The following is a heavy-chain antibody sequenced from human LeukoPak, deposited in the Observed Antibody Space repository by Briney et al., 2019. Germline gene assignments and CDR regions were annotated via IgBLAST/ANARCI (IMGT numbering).Heavy chain of an antibody. Sequence: GGSLRLSCAASGFTFNSYSMNWVRQAPGKGLEWVSSITSSSSYIYYADSVKGRFTISRDNAKNSLYLQMNSLRAEDTAVYYCARGGQGTQDYWGQGTLVTVSS. V-gene: IGHV3-21*01. J-gene: IGHJ4*02. CDR3: ARGGQGTQDY. CDR1: GFTFNSYS. CDR2: ITSSSSYI. D-gene: IGHD3-10*01.